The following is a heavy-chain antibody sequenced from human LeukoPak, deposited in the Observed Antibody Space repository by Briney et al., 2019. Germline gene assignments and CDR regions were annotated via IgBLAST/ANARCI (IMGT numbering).Heavy chain of an antibody. CDR2: VYSSGDANG. V-gene: IGHV4-59*01. J-gene: IGHJ4*02. Sequence: SETLSLTCTVSGASTSSYFWSWIRQPPGKGLEWIGRVYSSGDANGNYNPSLRSRMTISVDPSKNQFSLELRSVTAADTAVYDCARVRSHDVYFDRWGPGTLVTVSS. CDR1: GASTSSYF. CDR3: ARVRSHDVYFDR. D-gene: IGHD4-17*01.